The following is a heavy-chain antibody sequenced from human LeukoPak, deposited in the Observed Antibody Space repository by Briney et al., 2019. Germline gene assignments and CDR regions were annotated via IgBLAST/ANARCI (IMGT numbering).Heavy chain of an antibody. V-gene: IGHV4-39*01. CDR3: ARQYSSGWYVPGWFDP. J-gene: IGHJ5*02. Sequence: SETLSLTCTVSGGSISSSSYYWGWIRQPPGTGLEWIGSIYYSGSTYYNPSLKSRVTISVDTSKNQFSLKLSSVTAADTAVYYCARQYSSGWYVPGWFDPWGQGTLVTVSS. CDR1: GGSISSSSYY. D-gene: IGHD6-19*01. CDR2: IYYSGST.